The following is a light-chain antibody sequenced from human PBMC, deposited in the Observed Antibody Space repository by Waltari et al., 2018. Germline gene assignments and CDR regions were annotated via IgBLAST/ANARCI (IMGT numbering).Light chain of an antibody. CDR1: QSVMNH. CDR3: QQYHNWWT. J-gene: IGKJ1*01. CDR2: DAS. Sequence: EIVMTQSPATLSVSSGERATLSCRASQSVMNHVAWYQQKPGQAPRLRMCDASIRATGIPPRFRGSGSGTEFTLTISSLQSEDCAVYYCQQYHNWWTFGQGTKVEIK. V-gene: IGKV3-15*01.